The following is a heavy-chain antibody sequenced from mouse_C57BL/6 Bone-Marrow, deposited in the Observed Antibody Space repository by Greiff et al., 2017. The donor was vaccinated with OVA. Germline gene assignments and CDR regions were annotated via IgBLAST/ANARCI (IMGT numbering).Heavy chain of an antibody. CDR1: GFNIKDYY. J-gene: IGHJ2*01. CDR2: IDPEDGET. CDR3: ARSYDDNYVPYFDY. D-gene: IGHD2-3*01. V-gene: IGHV14-2*01. Sequence: VQLKQSGAELVKPGASVKLSCTASGFNIKDYYMHWVKQRTEQGLEWIGRIDPEDGETKYAPKFQGKATITADKSSNTAYLQLSSLTSEDTAVDYCARSYDDNYVPYFDYWGQGTTLTVSS.